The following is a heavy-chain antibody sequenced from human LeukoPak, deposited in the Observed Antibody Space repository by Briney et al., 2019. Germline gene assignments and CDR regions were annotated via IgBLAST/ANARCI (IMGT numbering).Heavy chain of an antibody. CDR1: GGSISSSSYY. CDR2: IYYSGST. Sequence: SETLSLTCTVSGGSISSSSYYWGWIRQPPGKGLEWIGSIYYSGSTYYNPSLKSRVTISVDTSKNQFSLNLSSVTAADTAVYYCARGEGGATESGVFDIWGQGTMVTVAS. D-gene: IGHD1-26*01. J-gene: IGHJ3*02. V-gene: IGHV4-39*07. CDR3: ARGEGGATESGVFDI.